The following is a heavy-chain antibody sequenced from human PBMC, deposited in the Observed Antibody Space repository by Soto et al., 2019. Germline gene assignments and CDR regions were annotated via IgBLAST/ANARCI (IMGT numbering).Heavy chain of an antibody. J-gene: IGHJ6*02. V-gene: IGHV1-18*01. CDR1: GYTFTSYG. D-gene: IGHD3-3*01. CDR3: ARDPYYDFWSGYKDYYYYGMDV. CDR2: ISGYNGNT. Sequence: QVQLVQSGAEVKKPGASVKVSCKASGYTFTSYGISWVRQAPGQGLEWMGWISGYNGNTNYAQKLQGRVTMTTDTSTSTAYMELRSLRSDDTAVYYCARDPYYDFWSGYKDYYYYGMDVWGQGTTVTVSS.